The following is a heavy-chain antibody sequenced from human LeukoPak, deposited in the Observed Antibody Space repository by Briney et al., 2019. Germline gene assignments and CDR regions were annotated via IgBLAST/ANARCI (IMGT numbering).Heavy chain of an antibody. V-gene: IGHV3-33*01. CDR1: GFAFSSYG. J-gene: IGHJ4*02. CDR2: IWYDGSNE. D-gene: IGHD3-22*01. Sequence: PGRSLRLSCAASGFAFSSYGMHWVRQAPGKGLEWVSSIWYDGSNEYYADSVKGRFTISRDNSKNTLYLQMNSLRAEDTAVYYCARPNFYDTSGYYYYFDCWGQGTLVTVSS. CDR3: ARPNFYDTSGYYYYFDC.